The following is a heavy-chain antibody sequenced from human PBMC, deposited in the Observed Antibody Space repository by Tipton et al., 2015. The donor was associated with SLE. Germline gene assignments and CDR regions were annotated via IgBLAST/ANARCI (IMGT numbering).Heavy chain of an antibody. CDR2: IYYSGST. D-gene: IGHD6-6*01. Sequence: TLSLTCTVSGGSISSSSYYWGWIRQPPGKGLEWIGSIYYSGSTYYNPSLKSRVTISVDTSKNQFSLKLSSVIAADTAVYYCARTLAAQIDYWGQGTLVTVSS. V-gene: IGHV4-39*01. J-gene: IGHJ4*02. CDR3: ARTLAAQIDY. CDR1: GGSISSSSYY.